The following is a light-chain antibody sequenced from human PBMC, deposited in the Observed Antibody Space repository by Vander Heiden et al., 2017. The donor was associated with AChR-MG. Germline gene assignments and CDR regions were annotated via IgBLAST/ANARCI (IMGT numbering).Light chain of an antibody. CDR1: QSISSW. Sequence: DIQMTQSPSTLSASVGDRVTITCRARQSISSWLAWYQQKPGKAPKLLIYKASSLESGVPSRFSGSGSGTEFTLTISSLQPDDFATYYCQQDNSYSRTFGQGTKLEIK. CDR3: QQDNSYSRT. J-gene: IGKJ2*01. CDR2: KAS. V-gene: IGKV1-5*03.